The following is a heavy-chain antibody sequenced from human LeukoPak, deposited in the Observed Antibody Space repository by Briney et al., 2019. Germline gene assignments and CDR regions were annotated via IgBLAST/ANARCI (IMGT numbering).Heavy chain of an antibody. CDR3: ARDAPLRSTGDQSIDY. Sequence: ASVKVSCKASGYTFTSYGISWVRQAPGQGLEWMGWISAYNGNTNYAQKFQGRVTMTTDTSTSTAYMELRSLRSDDTAVYYCARDAPLRSTGDQSIDYWGQGTLVTVSS. D-gene: IGHD7-27*01. CDR1: GYTFTSYG. V-gene: IGHV1-18*01. CDR2: ISAYNGNT. J-gene: IGHJ4*02.